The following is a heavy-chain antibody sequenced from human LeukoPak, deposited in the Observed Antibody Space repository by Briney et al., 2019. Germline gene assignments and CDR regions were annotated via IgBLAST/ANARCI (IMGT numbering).Heavy chain of an antibody. V-gene: IGHV4-38-2*02. D-gene: IGHD3-3*01. Sequence: SETLSLTCTVSGYSISSGYYWGWIRQPPGKGLEWIGSIYHSGSTYYNPSLKSRVTMSVDTSKNQFSLKLSSVTAADTAVYYCARDCDFWSGYYGGRGDYWGQGTLVTVSS. J-gene: IGHJ4*02. CDR2: IYHSGST. CDR1: GYSISSGYY. CDR3: ARDCDFWSGYYGGRGDY.